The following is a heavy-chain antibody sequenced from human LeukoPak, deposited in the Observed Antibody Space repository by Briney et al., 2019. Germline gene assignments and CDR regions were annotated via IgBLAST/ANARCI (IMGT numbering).Heavy chain of an antibody. CDR1: GFTFSSYA. CDR2: ISGSGGYT. V-gene: IGHV3-23*01. D-gene: IGHD2-15*01. CDR3: AKQLGYCSDGSCYFPY. Sequence: GGSLRLSCAASGFTFSSYAMSWVRHAPGMGLEWVSAISGSGGYTYYADSVQGRFTISRDNSKSTLCLQMNSLRAEDTAVYYCAKQLGYCSDGSCYFPYWGQGTLVTVSS. J-gene: IGHJ4*02.